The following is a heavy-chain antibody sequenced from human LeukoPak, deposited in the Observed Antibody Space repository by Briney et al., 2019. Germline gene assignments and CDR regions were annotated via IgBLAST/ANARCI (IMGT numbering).Heavy chain of an antibody. J-gene: IGHJ3*02. CDR2: ISWNSGSI. D-gene: IGHD1-26*01. CDR3: AKDIAGATNAFDI. CDR1: GFTFDDYA. V-gene: IGHV3-9*01. Sequence: GRSLRLSCAASGFTFDDYAMHWVRQAPGKGLEWVSGISWNSGSIGYADSVKGRFTISRDNAKNSLYLQMNSLRAEDTALYYCAKDIAGATNAFDIWGQGTMVTVSS.